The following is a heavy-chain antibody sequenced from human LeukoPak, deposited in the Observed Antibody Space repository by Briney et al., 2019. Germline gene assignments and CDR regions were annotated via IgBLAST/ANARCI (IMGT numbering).Heavy chain of an antibody. Sequence: GGSLKLSCVVSGFTFSGSAVHWVRQASGKGLEWVGRIRSKANNYATAYAASVKGRFTISRDDSKNTAYLQMNSLKTEDTAVYYCTRDNFDSSVKFDYWGQGTLVTVSS. V-gene: IGHV3-73*01. CDR1: GFTFSGSA. CDR2: IRSKANNYAT. D-gene: IGHD3-22*01. J-gene: IGHJ4*02. CDR3: TRDNFDSSVKFDY.